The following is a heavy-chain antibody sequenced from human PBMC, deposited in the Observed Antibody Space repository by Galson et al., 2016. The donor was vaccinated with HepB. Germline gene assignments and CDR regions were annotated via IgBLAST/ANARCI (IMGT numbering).Heavy chain of an antibody. V-gene: IGHV1-2*02. CDR1: GYTFTGYY. CDR2: INPNSGGT. Sequence: SVKVSCKASGYTFTGYYMHWVRQAPGQGLEWMGWINPNSGGTNYAQNFQGRVTMTRDTSISTAYMELSRLRSDDTAVYYCARDRHYYGSGSYPSRYFDYWGQGTLVTVSS. CDR3: ARDRHYYGSGSYPSRYFDY. J-gene: IGHJ4*02. D-gene: IGHD3-10*01.